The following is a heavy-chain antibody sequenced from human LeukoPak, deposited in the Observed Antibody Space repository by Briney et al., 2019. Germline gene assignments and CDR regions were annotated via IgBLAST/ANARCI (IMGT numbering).Heavy chain of an antibody. V-gene: IGHV3-23*01. J-gene: IGHJ3*02. CDR1: GFTFSSYA. CDR2: ISDCGDIT. D-gene: IGHD1-26*01. Sequence: PGGSLRLSCAASGFTFSSYAMSWVGQAPGKGLEGVSGISDCGDITYYAHSVKGRFTISRDNSKNTLYVQMNSLRVEDTAVYYCAKDRRGGSYYAATLEIWGQGTMVTVSS. CDR3: AKDRRGGSYYAATLEI.